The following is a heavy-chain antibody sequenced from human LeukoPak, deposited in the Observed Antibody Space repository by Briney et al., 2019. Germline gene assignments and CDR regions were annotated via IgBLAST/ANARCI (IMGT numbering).Heavy chain of an antibody. CDR2: SSSSGSDI. V-gene: IGHV3-48*03. Sequence: SSSSGSDIYYADSVKGRFTISRDNAKNSLYLHMNSLRAEDTAVYYCARDYGGSSPFDYWGQGTLVTVSS. CDR3: ARDYGGSSPFDY. D-gene: IGHD4-23*01. J-gene: IGHJ4*02.